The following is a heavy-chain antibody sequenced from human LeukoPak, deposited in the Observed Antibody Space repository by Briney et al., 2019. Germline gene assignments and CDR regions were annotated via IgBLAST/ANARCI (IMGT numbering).Heavy chain of an antibody. CDR3: ARVYYYGSGNDV. V-gene: IGHV4-59*01. D-gene: IGHD3-10*01. Sequence: SETLSLTCTVPGGSISSYYWNWIRQPPGKGLEWIGYIYYPGSTKYNPSLKSRVTISLDLSEDQFSLRLTSVTAADTAVYYCARVYYYGSGNDVWGQGTLVTVSS. J-gene: IGHJ4*02. CDR2: IYYPGST. CDR1: GGSISSYY.